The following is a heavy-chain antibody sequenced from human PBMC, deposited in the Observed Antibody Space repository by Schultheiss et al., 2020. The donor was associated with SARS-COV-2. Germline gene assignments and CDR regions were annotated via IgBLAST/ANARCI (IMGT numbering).Heavy chain of an antibody. CDR3: ARTPRVAVAAYNWFDP. V-gene: IGHV4-31*03. D-gene: IGHD6-19*01. J-gene: IGHJ5*02. CDR1: GGSISSGGYY. CDR2: IYYSGST. Sequence: SETLSLTCTVSGGSISSGGYYWSWIRQHPGKGLEWIGYIYYSGSTYYNPSLKSRVTISVDTSKNQFSLKLSSVTAADTAVYYCARTPRVAVAAYNWFDPWGQGTLVTVSS.